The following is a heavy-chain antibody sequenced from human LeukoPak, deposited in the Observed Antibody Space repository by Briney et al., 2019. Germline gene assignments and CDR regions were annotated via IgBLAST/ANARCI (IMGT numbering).Heavy chain of an antibody. CDR3: ARSCSGIYRNPSGG. Sequence: ASLKVSCKPPGYTFTSYVICWVRQAPGQGLEWMGWIIPYNGNTHYAQKLQGRVTMTTDTSTSTAYMELSSLRSEDTAVYYCARSCSGIYRNPSGGWGQRTLVT. D-gene: IGHD1-26*01. CDR2: IIPYNGNT. CDR1: GYTFTSYV. V-gene: IGHV1-18*01. J-gene: IGHJ4*02.